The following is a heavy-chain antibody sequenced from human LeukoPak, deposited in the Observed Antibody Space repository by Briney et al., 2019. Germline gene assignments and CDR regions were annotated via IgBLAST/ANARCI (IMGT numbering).Heavy chain of an antibody. CDR1: GYTFTSYG. V-gene: IGHV1-18*01. J-gene: IGHJ4*02. D-gene: IGHD2-2*02. CDR2: ISAYNGNT. Sequence: ASVKVSCKASGYTFTSYGISWVRQAPGQGLEWMGWISAYNGNTNYAQKLQGRVTMTTDTSTSTAYMELRSLRSDDTAVYYCARTRVCSSTSCYTGAYGYWSQGTLVTVSS. CDR3: ARTRVCSSTSCYTGAYGY.